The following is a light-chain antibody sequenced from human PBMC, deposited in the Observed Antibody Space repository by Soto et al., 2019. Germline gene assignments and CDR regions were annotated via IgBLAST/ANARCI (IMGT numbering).Light chain of an antibody. V-gene: IGKV3-15*01. Sequence: EIVMTQSPATLSVSPGERATLSCRASQSVSSNLAWYQQKPVQAPRLLIYGASTRATGIPARFSGSGSGTEFTLTISSLQSEDFAVYYCKQYNNWLRTLGQGTKVDIK. CDR1: QSVSSN. CDR2: GAS. J-gene: IGKJ1*01. CDR3: KQYNNWLRT.